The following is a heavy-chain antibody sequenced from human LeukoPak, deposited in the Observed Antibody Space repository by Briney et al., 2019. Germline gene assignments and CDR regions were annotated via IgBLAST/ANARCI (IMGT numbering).Heavy chain of an antibody. D-gene: IGHD2-2*01. J-gene: IGHJ4*02. CDR2: ISSSSSYI. V-gene: IGHV3-21*01. CDR3: ARVRDYQLDY. Sequence: PGGSLRLSCAASGVTFSSYEMNWVRQAPGKGLEWVSSISSSSSYIYYADSVKGRFTISRDNAKNSLYLQMNSLRAEDTAVYYCARVRDYQLDYWGQGTLVTVSS. CDR1: GVTFSSYE.